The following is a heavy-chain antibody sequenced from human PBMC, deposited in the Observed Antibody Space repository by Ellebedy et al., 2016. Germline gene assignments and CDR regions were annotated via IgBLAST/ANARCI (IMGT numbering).Heavy chain of an antibody. CDR1: GYTFTSYG. V-gene: IGHV1-18*01. CDR3: ARIAGGYFDWSYIDH. Sequence: ASVKVSCKASGYTFTSYGISWVRQAPGQGLEWMGWISAYNGNTNYAQKLQGRVTMTTDTSTSTAYMELRSLRSDDTAVYYCARIAGGYFDWSYIDHWGQGTLVTVSS. D-gene: IGHD3-9*01. CDR2: ISAYNGNT. J-gene: IGHJ4*02.